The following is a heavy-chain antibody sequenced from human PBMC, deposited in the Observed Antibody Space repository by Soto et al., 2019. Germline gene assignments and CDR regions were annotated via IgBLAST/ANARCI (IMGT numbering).Heavy chain of an antibody. CDR2: ISPSTSHI. D-gene: IGHD2-15*01. CDR3: SGCSGGACHQNYGMDV. Sequence: EVPLVESGGGLVKPGGSLRLSCAVSGFTFSSCTMNWVRQAPGKGLEWVSSISPSTSHIYYAASVKGRSTISRDNAKNSLFLQMNSLRAEDTAVYYCSGCSGGACHQNYGMDVWGQGTTVTVSS. V-gene: IGHV3-21*01. J-gene: IGHJ6*01. CDR1: GFTFSSCT.